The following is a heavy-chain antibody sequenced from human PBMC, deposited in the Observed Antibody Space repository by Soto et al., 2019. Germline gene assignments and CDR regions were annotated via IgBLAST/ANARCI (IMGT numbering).Heavy chain of an antibody. CDR3: ASTGYSSSWSSNNWFDP. V-gene: IGHV3-21*01. D-gene: IGHD6-13*01. J-gene: IGHJ5*02. CDR1: GFTFSSYS. CDR2: ISSSSSYI. Sequence: PGGSLRLSCAASGFTFSSYSMNWVRQAPGKGLEWVSSISSSSSYIYYADSVKGRFTISRDNAKNSLYLQMNSLRAEDTAVYYCASTGYSSSWSSNNWFDPWGQGTLDTVSS.